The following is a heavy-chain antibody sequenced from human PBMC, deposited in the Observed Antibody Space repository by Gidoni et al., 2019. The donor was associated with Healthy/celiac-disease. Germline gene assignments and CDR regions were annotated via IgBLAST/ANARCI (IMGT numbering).Heavy chain of an antibody. CDR1: GFTFDDYA. J-gene: IGHJ4*02. D-gene: IGHD6-19*01. V-gene: IGHV3-9*01. Sequence: EVQLVESGGGLLQPGRSLRLSCAASGFTFDDYAMHWVRQAPGKGLEWVSSISWNSGSIGYADSVKGRFTISRDNAKNSLYLQMNSLRAEDTALYYCAKGTKQWLRLFDYWGQGTLVTVSS. CDR2: ISWNSGSI. CDR3: AKGTKQWLRLFDY.